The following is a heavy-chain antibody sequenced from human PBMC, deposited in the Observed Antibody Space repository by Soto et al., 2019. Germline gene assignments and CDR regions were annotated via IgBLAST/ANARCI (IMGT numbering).Heavy chain of an antibody. J-gene: IGHJ6*02. D-gene: IGHD6-19*01. CDR3: ASGGLESSCWHREYYYGMDF. V-gene: IGHV3-48*02. Sequence: GGSLRLSCAASGFTFSSYSMNWVRQAPGKGLEWVSYISSSSSTIYYADSVKGRFTISRDNAKNSLYLQMNSLRDEDTAVYYCASGGLESSCWHREYYYGMDFWGQGTTVTVSS. CDR2: ISSSSSTI. CDR1: GFTFSSYS.